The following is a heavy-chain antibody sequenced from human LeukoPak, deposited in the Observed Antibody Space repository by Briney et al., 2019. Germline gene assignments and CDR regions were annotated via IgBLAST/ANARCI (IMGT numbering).Heavy chain of an antibody. J-gene: IGHJ6*03. CDR2: ISYDGSNK. CDR1: GFTFNSFP. Sequence: PGWALRLPRAASGFTFNSFPMQWVRQAPGKGLEGVAVISYDGSNKYYADSVKARISLSRDNFKNTLSLQMKNLRVGDTAVYYCARSPVVTGNYYFSYMDVWGKGTTVTVSS. CDR3: ARSPVVTGNYYFSYMDV. V-gene: IGHV3-30*04. D-gene: IGHD4-23*01.